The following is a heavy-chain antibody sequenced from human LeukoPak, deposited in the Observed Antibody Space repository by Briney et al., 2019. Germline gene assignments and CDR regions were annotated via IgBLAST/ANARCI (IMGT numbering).Heavy chain of an antibody. CDR2: IIPILGIA. CDR3: ARYDFWSGPHYYYYGMDV. J-gene: IGHJ6*02. D-gene: IGHD3-3*01. CDR1: GYTFTSYG. Sequence: SVKVSCKASGYTFTSYGISWVRQAPGQGLEWMGRIIPILGIANYAQKFQGRVTITADKSTSTAYMELSSLRSEDTAVYYCARYDFWSGPHYYYYGMDVWGQGTTVTVSS. V-gene: IGHV1-69*04.